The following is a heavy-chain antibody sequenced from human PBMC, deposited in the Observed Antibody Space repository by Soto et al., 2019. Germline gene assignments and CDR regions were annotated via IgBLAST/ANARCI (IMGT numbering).Heavy chain of an antibody. Sequence: ASVKVSCKASGYTFTSYYMHWVRQAPGQGLEWMGIINPSSGSTGYAQKFQGRVTMTRNTSISTAYMEPSSLRSEDTAVYYCARGLGWLRPWGQGTMVTVSS. CDR2: INPSSGST. D-gene: IGHD5-12*01. J-gene: IGHJ3*01. CDR3: ARGLGWLRP. V-gene: IGHV1-46*01. CDR1: GYTFTSYY.